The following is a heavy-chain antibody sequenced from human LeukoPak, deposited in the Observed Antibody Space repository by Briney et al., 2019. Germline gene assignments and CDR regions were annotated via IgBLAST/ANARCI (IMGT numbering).Heavy chain of an antibody. CDR2: INPNSGGT. Sequence: ASVKVSCKASGYTFTGYYMHWVRQAPGQGLEWMGWINPNSGGTNYAQKFQGRVTMTRDTSISTAYMELSRLRSDDTAVYYCARDKRGYYDSSGYLDYWGQGTLVTVSS. CDR1: GYTFTGYY. J-gene: IGHJ4*02. V-gene: IGHV1-2*02. CDR3: ARDKRGYYDSSGYLDY. D-gene: IGHD3-22*01.